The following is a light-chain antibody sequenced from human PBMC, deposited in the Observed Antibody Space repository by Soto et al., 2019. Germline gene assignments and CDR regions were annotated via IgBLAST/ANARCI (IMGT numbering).Light chain of an antibody. CDR2: SAS. V-gene: IGKV3-20*01. J-gene: IGKJ1*01. CDR3: QQFGSSRT. Sequence: ETVLTQSPGTLSLSPGERATLSCRASQSVSSTYFAWYQQQPGQPPRLLIYSASSRATGIPDRFSGSGSGTDFTLTISRLEPEDFAVYYCQQFGSSRTFGQGTKVEIK. CDR1: QSVSSTY.